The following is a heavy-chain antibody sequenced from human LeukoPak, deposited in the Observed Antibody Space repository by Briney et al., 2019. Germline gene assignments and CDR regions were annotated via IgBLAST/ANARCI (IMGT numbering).Heavy chain of an antibody. J-gene: IGHJ4*02. CDR2: ISYDGSNK. Sequence: GGSLRLSCAASGFTFSSYGMHWVRQAPGKGLEWVAVISYDGSNKYYADSVKGRFTISRDNSKNTLYLQMNSLRAEDTAVYYCAKDGSGIVGYIAAAGLFDYWGQGTLVTVSS. CDR3: AKDGSGIVGYIAAAGLFDY. CDR1: GFTFSSYG. D-gene: IGHD6-13*01. V-gene: IGHV3-30*18.